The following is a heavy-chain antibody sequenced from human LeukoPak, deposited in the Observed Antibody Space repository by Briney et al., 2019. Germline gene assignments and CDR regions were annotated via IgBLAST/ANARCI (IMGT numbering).Heavy chain of an antibody. CDR1: GFTFSSYA. Sequence: GGSLRLSCAASGFTFSSYAMSWVRQAPGKGLEWVSAISGSGGSTYYADSVKGRFTISRDNSKNTLYLQMNSLRAEDTAVYYCAKDLGKQDFWTSDAFDIWGQGTMVTVSS. CDR3: AKDLGKQDFWTSDAFDI. CDR2: ISGSGGST. J-gene: IGHJ3*02. V-gene: IGHV3-23*01. D-gene: IGHD3/OR15-3a*01.